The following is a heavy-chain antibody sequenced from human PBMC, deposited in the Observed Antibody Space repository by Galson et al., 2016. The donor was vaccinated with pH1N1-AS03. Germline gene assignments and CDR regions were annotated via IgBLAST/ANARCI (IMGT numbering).Heavy chain of an antibody. Sequence: SLRLSCATSGFTFTDFAVSWVRQAPGRGLEWVSATSSSGGSTYYAESVKGRFTISRDYSKYTVDLQMNSLRAEDTAVYYCAKDRNDYRLHYFSGSDVWGQGTTVIVSS. CDR2: TSSSGGST. CDR1: GFTFTDFA. J-gene: IGHJ6*02. D-gene: IGHD1-1*01. V-gene: IGHV3-23*01. CDR3: AKDRNDYRLHYFSGSDV.